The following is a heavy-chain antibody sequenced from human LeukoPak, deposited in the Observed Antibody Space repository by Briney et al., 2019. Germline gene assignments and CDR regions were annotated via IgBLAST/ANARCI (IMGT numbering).Heavy chain of an antibody. J-gene: IGHJ4*02. D-gene: IGHD4-11*01. CDR2: IRNDGSST. CDR1: GFTFSSYW. CDR3: ARVPSDYNPYFDY. Sequence: GGSLRLSCAASGFTFSSYWMHWVRHAPGKGLVWVSRIRNDGSSTSYADSVMGRFTISRDNAKNTLYLQMNSLRVDDTAVYYCARVPSDYNPYFDYWGQGTLVTVSS. V-gene: IGHV3-74*01.